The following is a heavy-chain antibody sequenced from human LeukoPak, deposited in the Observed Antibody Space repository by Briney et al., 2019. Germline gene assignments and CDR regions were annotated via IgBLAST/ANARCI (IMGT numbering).Heavy chain of an antibody. J-gene: IGHJ6*02. D-gene: IGHD6-6*01. Sequence: GASVKVSCKASGYTFTSYDINWVRQATGRGLEWMGWMSPNSGNTGYAQKFQGRVTMTRNTSISTAYMELSSLRSEDTAVYYCARGDEYSSSSVSYYGMDVWGQGTTVTVSS. V-gene: IGHV1-8*01. CDR2: MSPNSGNT. CDR1: GYTFTSYD. CDR3: ARGDEYSSSSVSYYGMDV.